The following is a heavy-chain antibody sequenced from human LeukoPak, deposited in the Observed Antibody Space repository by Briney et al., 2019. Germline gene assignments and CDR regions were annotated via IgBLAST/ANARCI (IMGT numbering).Heavy chain of an antibody. J-gene: IGHJ3*02. D-gene: IGHD3-3*01. V-gene: IGHV3-7*01. CDR2: IKQDGSEK. CDR3: ARDRTIFGVVIPIDI. CDR1: GFTFSSCW. Sequence: GGSLRLSCAASGFTFSSCWMSWVRQAPGKGLEWVANIKQDGSEKYYVDSVKGRFTISRDNAKNSLYLQMNSLRAEDTAVYYCARDRTIFGVVIPIDIWGQGTMVTVSS.